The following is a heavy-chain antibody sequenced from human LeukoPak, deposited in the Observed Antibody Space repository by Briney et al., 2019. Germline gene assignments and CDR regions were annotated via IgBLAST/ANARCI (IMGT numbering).Heavy chain of an antibody. CDR1: GTSISRHY. V-gene: IGHV4-4*09. Sequence: PSETLSLTCTVSGTSISRHYWSWLRQSAGLGLEWLGYISTTGSTTYNSSLEGRVTMSEDTSQNQLSLTLSSVTAADTAVYFCARQDGLWVGDLGGWFDFWGQGIQVTVSS. CDR3: ARQDGLWVGDLGGWFDF. CDR2: ISTTGST. J-gene: IGHJ5*01. D-gene: IGHD3-10*01.